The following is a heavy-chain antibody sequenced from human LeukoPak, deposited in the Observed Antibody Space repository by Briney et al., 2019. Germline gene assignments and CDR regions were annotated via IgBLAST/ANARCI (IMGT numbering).Heavy chain of an antibody. CDR2: IRWDGGST. J-gene: IGHJ5*02. CDR1: GFTFDDYT. Sequence: GGSLRLSCAASGFTFDDYTMYWVRQAPGKGLEWVSLIRWDGGSTYYADSVKGRFTISRDNSKNSLYLQMNSLRTEDTALYYCAKGTGRSTLNWFDPWGQGTLVTVSS. D-gene: IGHD1-14*01. V-gene: IGHV3-43*01. CDR3: AKGTGRSTLNWFDP.